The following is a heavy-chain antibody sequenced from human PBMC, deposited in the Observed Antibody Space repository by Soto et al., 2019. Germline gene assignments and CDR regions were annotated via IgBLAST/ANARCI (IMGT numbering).Heavy chain of an antibody. V-gene: IGHV3-23*01. CDR1: GFPFSGYA. D-gene: IGHD5-12*01. Sequence: GGSLRLSCAASGFPFSGYAMSWVRQAPGKGLEWVSGISNTGGSTFYADSVKGRFTISRDNSENKLYLQMNSLKAEDTAVYFCAKDQAGGWISHGYDHWGQGSRVTVSS. J-gene: IGHJ5*02. CDR3: AKDQAGGWISHGYDH. CDR2: ISNTGGST.